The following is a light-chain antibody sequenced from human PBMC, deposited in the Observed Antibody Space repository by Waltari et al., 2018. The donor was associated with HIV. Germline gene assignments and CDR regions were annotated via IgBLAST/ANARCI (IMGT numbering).Light chain of an antibody. V-gene: IGKV1-5*03. CDR2: KAS. J-gene: IGKJ1*01. Sequence: DIQMTQYPSTLSASVGDRVTITCRASRSRGSWLAWYQQKPWKAPKLLIYKASSLESGVPSRFSGSGSGTEFTLTISSLQPDDSATYYCQQFNYYWTFGQGTKVEI. CDR3: QQFNYYWT. CDR1: RSRGSW.